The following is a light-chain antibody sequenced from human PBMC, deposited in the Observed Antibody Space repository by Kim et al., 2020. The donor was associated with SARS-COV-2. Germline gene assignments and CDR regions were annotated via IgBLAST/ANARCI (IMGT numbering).Light chain of an antibody. CDR2: LGS. CDR3: MQALQTPIT. Sequence: EPASIFCRSSQSLLHGNGNNYLDWYLQKPGQSPQLLIYLGSNRASGVPDRCSGSGSGTDFTLKISRVEAEDVGVYYCMQALQTPITFGGGTKLEI. CDR1: QSLLHGNGNNY. V-gene: IGKV2-28*01. J-gene: IGKJ4*01.